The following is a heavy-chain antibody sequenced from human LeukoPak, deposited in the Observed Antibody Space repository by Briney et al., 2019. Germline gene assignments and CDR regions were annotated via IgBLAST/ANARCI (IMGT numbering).Heavy chain of an antibody. V-gene: IGHV3-7*01. CDR1: GFLFSRYW. CDR3: ARDSFETDIDY. J-gene: IGHJ4*02. Sequence: HPGGSLRLSCAASGFLFSRYWMSWVRQAPGKGLEWVANIREDGSEKYYVESMKGRFTISRDNVKNSLYLQINSLRAEDTAVYYCARDSFETDIDYWGQGTLVTVSS. CDR2: IREDGSEK. D-gene: IGHD1-14*01.